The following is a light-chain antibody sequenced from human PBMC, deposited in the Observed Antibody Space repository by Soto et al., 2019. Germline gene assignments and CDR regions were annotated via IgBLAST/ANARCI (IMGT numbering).Light chain of an antibody. J-gene: IGKJ3*01. Sequence: DIQMTQSPSTLSASVGDRVTITCRASQSISSWLAWYQQKPGKAPKLLIYKASSLERGVPSRFSGSGSGTEFTLIISSLQPNDFSTYYCQQYFTFGPGTKVDIK. CDR1: QSISSW. CDR2: KAS. V-gene: IGKV1-5*03. CDR3: QQYFT.